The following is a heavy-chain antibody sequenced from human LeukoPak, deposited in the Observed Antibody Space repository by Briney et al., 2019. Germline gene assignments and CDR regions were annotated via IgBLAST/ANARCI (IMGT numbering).Heavy chain of an antibody. D-gene: IGHD3-22*01. J-gene: IGHJ3*02. CDR3: ASRLHYYDSSGFPRNDAFDI. V-gene: IGHV1-46*01. Sequence: ASVKVSCKASGYTFTGYYMHWVRQAPGQGLKWMGEINPSGGGTNYAHKFQGRVTMTRDTSTSTVYMELSSLRPEDTAVYYCASRLHYYDSSGFPRNDAFDIWGQGTMVTVSS. CDR2: INPSGGGT. CDR1: GYTFTGYY.